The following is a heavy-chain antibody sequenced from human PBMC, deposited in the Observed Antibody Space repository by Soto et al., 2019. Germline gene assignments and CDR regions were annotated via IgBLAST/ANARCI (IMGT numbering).Heavy chain of an antibody. CDR2: MNPNSGNT. J-gene: IGHJ4*02. V-gene: IGHV1-8*01. D-gene: IGHD2-15*01. CDR1: GYTFTSYD. CDR3: ARNRGLTKTRYCSGGSCDSPQPY. Sequence: ASVKVSCKASGYTFTSYDINWVRQATGQGLEWMGWMNPNSGNTGYAQKFQGRVTMTRNTSISTAYMELSSLRSEDTAVYYCARNRGLTKTRYCSGGSCDSPQPYWGQGKXVAVSS.